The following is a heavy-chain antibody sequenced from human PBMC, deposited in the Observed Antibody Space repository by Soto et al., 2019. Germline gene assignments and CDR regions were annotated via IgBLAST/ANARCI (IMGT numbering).Heavy chain of an antibody. D-gene: IGHD1-20*01. Sequence: QVQLVQSGAEVKKPGASVKVSCKASGYTFTSYGISWVRQAPGQGLEWMGRISAYNGNTNYAQKLQGRVTMTTDTSPSTANMELRSLRSDDTAVYYCARDMGYNWNDGGFHPWGQGTLVTVSA. V-gene: IGHV1-18*01. CDR3: ARDMGYNWNDGGFHP. J-gene: IGHJ5*02. CDR2: ISAYNGNT. CDR1: GYTFTSYG.